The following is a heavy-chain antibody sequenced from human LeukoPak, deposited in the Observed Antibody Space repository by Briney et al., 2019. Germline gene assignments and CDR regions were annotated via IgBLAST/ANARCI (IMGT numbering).Heavy chain of an antibody. CDR2: IYSGGST. CDR3: ARRAGAYSHPYDY. D-gene: IGHD4/OR15-4a*01. V-gene: IGHV3-53*01. CDR1: GFTFSNYG. Sequence: PGGSLRLSCAASGFTFSNYGMHWVRQAPGKGLEWVSFIYSGGSTHYSDSVKGRFTISRDNSKNTLYLQMNSLRAEDTAVYYCARRAGAYSHPYDYWGQGTLVTVSS. J-gene: IGHJ4*02.